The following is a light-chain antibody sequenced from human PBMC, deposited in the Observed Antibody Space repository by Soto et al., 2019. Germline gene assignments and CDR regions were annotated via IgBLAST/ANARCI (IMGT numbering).Light chain of an antibody. Sequence: QYVLTQSSSASASLGSSVKLTCTLSSGHSSFIIAWHQQQPGKAPRYLMKLEGSGSYNKGSGVPDRFSGSSSGADHYLTISNLQFEDEADYYCETWDSNTRVFGGGTKLTVL. CDR3: ETWDSNTRV. CDR1: SGHSSFI. V-gene: IGLV4-60*02. J-gene: IGLJ3*02. CDR2: LEGSGSY.